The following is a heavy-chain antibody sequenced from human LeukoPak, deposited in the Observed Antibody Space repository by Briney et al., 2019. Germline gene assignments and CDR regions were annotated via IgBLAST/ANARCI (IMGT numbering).Heavy chain of an antibody. CDR2: IIPIFGTA. CDR3: ASFGDPVTNTAMVFSLFS. Sequence: SVKVSCKASGGTFSSYAISWVRQAPGQGLEWMGGIIPIFGTANYAQKFQGRVTITADESTSTAYMELSSLRSEDTAVYYCASFGDPVTNTAMVFSLFSWGQGTLVTVSS. J-gene: IGHJ5*02. D-gene: IGHD5-18*01. CDR1: GGTFSSYA. V-gene: IGHV1-69*13.